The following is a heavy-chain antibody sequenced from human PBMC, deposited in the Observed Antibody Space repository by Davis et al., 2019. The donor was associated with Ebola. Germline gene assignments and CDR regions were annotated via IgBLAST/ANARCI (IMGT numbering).Heavy chain of an antibody. V-gene: IGHV4-61*01. CDR3: TKGYYDTTGYYYFDY. CDR2: IYYSGST. Sequence: PSETLSLTCTVSGGSVSSGSYYWSWIRQPPGKGLEWIGYIYYSGSTNYNPSLKSRVTISVDTSKNQFSLKLISVTAADTAVYLCTKGYYDTTGYYYFDYWGQGTLVTVSS. CDR1: GGSVSSGSYY. D-gene: IGHD3-22*01. J-gene: IGHJ4*02.